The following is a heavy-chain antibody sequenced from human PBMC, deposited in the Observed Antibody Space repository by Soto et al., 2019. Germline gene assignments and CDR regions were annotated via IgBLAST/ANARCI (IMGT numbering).Heavy chain of an antibody. V-gene: IGHV3-23*01. CDR1: GFTFISYA. J-gene: IGHJ4*02. CDR3: ARGLYYYDSSGYWGY. CDR2: ISGTGGST. Sequence: GGSLRLSCAASGFTFISYAMSWVRQAPGKGLEWVSAISGTGGSTYYADSVKGRFTISRDNAKNSLYLQMNSLRDEDTAVYYCARGLYYYDSSGYWGYWGQGTLVTVSS. D-gene: IGHD3-22*01.